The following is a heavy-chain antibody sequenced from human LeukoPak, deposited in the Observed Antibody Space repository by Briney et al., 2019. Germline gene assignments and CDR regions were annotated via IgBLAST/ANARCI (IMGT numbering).Heavy chain of an antibody. J-gene: IGHJ6*02. CDR2: ISSGGSTT. D-gene: IGHD3-3*01. CDR3: ARGLESFPLYGMDV. Sequence: PGGSLRLSCAASGFTFSSYWMQWVRQAPGKGLVWVSRISSGGSTTSYVDSVKGRFTISRDNAKSTPYLQMNNLRAEDTAMYYCARGLESFPLYGMDVWGQGTTVTVSS. CDR1: GFTFSSYW. V-gene: IGHV3-74*01.